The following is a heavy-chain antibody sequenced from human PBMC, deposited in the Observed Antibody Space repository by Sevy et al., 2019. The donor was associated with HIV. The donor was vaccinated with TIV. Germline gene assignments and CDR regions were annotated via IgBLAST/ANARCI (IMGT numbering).Heavy chain of an antibody. V-gene: IGHV1-18*01. CDR1: GYTFTNYR. CDR2: ISPHNGDT. J-gene: IGHJ4*02. Sequence: ASVKVSCKTSGYTFTNYRIFWVRQAPGQEPESMGWISPHNGDTRYAQKFQGRVTLITDTSMTTAYMELRSLRSDDSALYYCARAYCSGGRCYSLAYWGQGTLVTVSS. D-gene: IGHD2-15*01. CDR3: ARAYCSGGRCYSLAY.